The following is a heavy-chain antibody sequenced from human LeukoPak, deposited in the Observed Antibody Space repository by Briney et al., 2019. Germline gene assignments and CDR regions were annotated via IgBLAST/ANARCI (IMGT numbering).Heavy chain of an antibody. D-gene: IGHD3-3*01. CDR2: ISGSGGST. Sequence: PGRSLRLSCAASGFTLSSYAMSWVRQAPGKGLEWVSAISGSGGSTYYADSVKGRFTISRDNSKNTLYLQMNSLRAEDTAVYYCAKDGGYDFWSGYSPAPYYYYGMDVWGQGTTVTVSS. CDR1: GFTLSSYA. CDR3: AKDGGYDFWSGYSPAPYYYYGMDV. V-gene: IGHV3-23*01. J-gene: IGHJ6*02.